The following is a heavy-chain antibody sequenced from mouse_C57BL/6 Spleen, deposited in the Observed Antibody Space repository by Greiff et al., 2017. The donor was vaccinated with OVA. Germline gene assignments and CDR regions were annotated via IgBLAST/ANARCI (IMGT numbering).Heavy chain of an antibody. V-gene: IGHV1-54*01. CDR3: AREKGLLGAMDY. CDR1: GYAFTNYL. J-gene: IGHJ4*01. D-gene: IGHD2-10*01. CDR2: INPGSGGT. Sequence: QVQLQQSGAELVRPGTSVKVSCKASGYAFTNYLIEWVKQRPGQGLEWIGVINPGSGGTKYNEKFKGKATLTADKSSSTAYMQLSSLTSEDSAGYFCAREKGLLGAMDYWGQGTSVTVSS.